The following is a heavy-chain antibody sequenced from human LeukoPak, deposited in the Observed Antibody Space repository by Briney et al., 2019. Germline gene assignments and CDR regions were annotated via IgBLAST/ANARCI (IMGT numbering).Heavy chain of an antibody. D-gene: IGHD3-10*01. V-gene: IGHV4-59*02. CDR3: APAAYGSGSYTVDY. Sequence: SETLSLTCSVAGGSVSSYYWSWIRQPPGKGLEWIGYIYYRGSTKYNPSLKSRVTISVDTSNNQFSLKLSSVTAADTAVYYCAPAAYGSGSYTVDYWGQGTLVTVSS. J-gene: IGHJ4*02. CDR2: IYYRGST. CDR1: GGSVSSYY.